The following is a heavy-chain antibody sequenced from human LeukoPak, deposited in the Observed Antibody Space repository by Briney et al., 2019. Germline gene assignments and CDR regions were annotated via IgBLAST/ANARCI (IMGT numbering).Heavy chain of an antibody. Sequence: GGSLRLSCAASGSTFSSYAMSWVRQAPGKGLEWVSAISGSGGSTYYADSVKGRFTISRDNSKNTLYLQMNSLRAEDTAVYYCANIHYYYYYGMDVWGQGTTVTVSS. CDR1: GSTFSSYA. CDR2: ISGSGGST. J-gene: IGHJ6*02. CDR3: ANIHYYYYYGMDV. V-gene: IGHV3-23*01.